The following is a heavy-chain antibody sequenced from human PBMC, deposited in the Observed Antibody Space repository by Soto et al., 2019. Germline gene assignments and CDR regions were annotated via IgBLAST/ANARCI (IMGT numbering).Heavy chain of an antibody. J-gene: IGHJ3*02. V-gene: IGHV3-33*01. D-gene: IGHD2-15*01. CDR1: GFTFSSYG. CDR2: ILSDGSQT. Sequence: QVQLVESGGGVVQPGRSLRLSCAASGFTFSSYGMHWVRQAPGKGLEWVAVILSDGSQTRHADSVKGRFTISRDNSRNTMYLQTDSLRAEDTAVYYCVRDDIGDPNGFDIWGQGTMVTVSS. CDR3: VRDDIGDPNGFDI.